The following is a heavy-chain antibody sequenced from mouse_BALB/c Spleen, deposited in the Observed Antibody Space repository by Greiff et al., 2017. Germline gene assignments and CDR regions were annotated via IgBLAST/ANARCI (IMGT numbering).Heavy chain of an antibody. CDR3: TYYCYAWFAY. D-gene: IGHD2-12*01. J-gene: IGHJ3*01. V-gene: IGHV1-15*01. Sequence: QVQLKQSGAELVRPGASVKLSCKALGYTFNDYDMHWVKQTPVHGLEWIGAIHPGSGGTAYNQKFKGKATLTADKSSSTAYLELSSLTSEDSAFYYCTYYCYAWFAYWGQGTLVTVSA. CDR1: GYTFNDYD. CDR2: IHPGSGGT.